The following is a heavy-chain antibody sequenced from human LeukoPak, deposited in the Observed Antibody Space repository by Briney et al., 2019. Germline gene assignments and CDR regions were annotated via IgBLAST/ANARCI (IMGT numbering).Heavy chain of an antibody. CDR2: ISGSGGST. V-gene: IGHV3-23*01. CDR1: GFTFSSYA. Sequence: PGGSPRLSCAASGFTFSSYAMSWVRQAPGKGRECVSAISGSGGSTYYADSVKGRFTISRDNSKNTLYLQMNSQRAEDTAVYYCAKASRWGIAAADYYFDYWGQGTLVTVSS. CDR3: AKASRWGIAAADYYFDY. D-gene: IGHD6-13*01. J-gene: IGHJ4*02.